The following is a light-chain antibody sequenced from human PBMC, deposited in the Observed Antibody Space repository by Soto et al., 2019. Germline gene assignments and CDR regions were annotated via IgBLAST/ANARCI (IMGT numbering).Light chain of an antibody. CDR3: QHYVTWPLT. CDR2: DTS. V-gene: IGKV3-15*01. CDR1: QGIGDT. Sequence: EIVMTQSPATLSVSPGEGATLXXRASQGIGDTLAWYQQKPGQTPRXIIYDTSIRATGVPARFSGSRAGAEFTLTISSLQSEDFAVYYCQHYVTWPLTFGGGTKVDIK. J-gene: IGKJ4*01.